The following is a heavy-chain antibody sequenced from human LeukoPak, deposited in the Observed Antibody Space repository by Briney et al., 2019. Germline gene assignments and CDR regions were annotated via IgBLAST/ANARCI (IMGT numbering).Heavy chain of an antibody. CDR1: GGSISSYY. CDR2: IYYSGST. V-gene: IGHV4-59*08. J-gene: IGHJ4*02. D-gene: IGHD6-13*01. Sequence: SETLSLTCTVSGGSISSYYWSWIRQPPGKGLEWIGYIYYSGSTNYNPSLKSRVTISVDTSKNQFSLKLSSVTAADTAVYYCATIAANGGSVDYWGQGTLVTVSS. CDR3: ATIAANGGSVDY.